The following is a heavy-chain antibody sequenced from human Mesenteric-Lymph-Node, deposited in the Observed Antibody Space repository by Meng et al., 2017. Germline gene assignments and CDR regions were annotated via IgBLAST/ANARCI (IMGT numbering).Heavy chain of an antibody. Sequence: QVQLQESGPGLVKPSGTLSLTCTVSGGSISSYYWSWIAQPPGKGLELIGHIYYSGSTNYNPSLKSRVTISVDTSKNQFSLKLSSVTATDTAVYYCARQSGYFDYWGQGTLVTVSS. CDR2: IYYSGST. J-gene: IGHJ4*02. V-gene: IGHV4-59*08. CDR3: ARQSGYFDY. CDR1: GGSISSYY. D-gene: IGHD3-10*01.